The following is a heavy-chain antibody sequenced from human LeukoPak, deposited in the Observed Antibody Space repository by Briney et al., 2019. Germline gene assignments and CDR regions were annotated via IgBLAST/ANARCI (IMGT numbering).Heavy chain of an antibody. CDR3: ARLNLSATVGAFDI. CDR2: IYYSGST. V-gene: IGHV4-59*08. D-gene: IGHD1-26*01. J-gene: IGHJ3*02. CDR1: GGSISSYY. Sequence: PSETLSLTCTVSGGSISSYYWSWIRQPPGKGLEWIGYIYYSGSTNYNPSLKSRVTISVDTSKNQFSLKLSSVTAAETAVYYCARLNLSATVGAFDIWGQGTTVTVSS.